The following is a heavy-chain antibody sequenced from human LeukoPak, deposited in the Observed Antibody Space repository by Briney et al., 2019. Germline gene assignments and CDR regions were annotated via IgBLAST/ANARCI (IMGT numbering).Heavy chain of an antibody. CDR2: VNHSGST. CDR1: GGSFSGYY. Sequence: SETLSLTCAVYGGSFSGYYWSWIRQPPGKGLEWIGEVNHSGSTNYNPSLKSRVTISVDTSKNQFSLKLSSVTAADTAVYYCARGLDDYVWGSYRKFDYWGQGTLVTVSS. D-gene: IGHD3-16*02. J-gene: IGHJ4*02. CDR3: ARGLDDYVWGSYRKFDY. V-gene: IGHV4-34*01.